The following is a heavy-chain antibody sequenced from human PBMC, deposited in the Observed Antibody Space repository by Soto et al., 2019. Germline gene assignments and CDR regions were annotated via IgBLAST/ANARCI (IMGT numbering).Heavy chain of an antibody. J-gene: IGHJ5*02. Sequence: SETLSLTCTVSGGSVSSGSYYWSWIRQPPGKGLEWIGYIYYTGSTNYNPSLKSRATMSVDTSKNQFSLELSSVTAADTAVYYCARDKRVSRWFDPWGQGTLVTVSS. CDR2: IYYTGST. CDR3: ARDKRVSRWFDP. V-gene: IGHV4-61*01. CDR1: GGSVSSGSYY.